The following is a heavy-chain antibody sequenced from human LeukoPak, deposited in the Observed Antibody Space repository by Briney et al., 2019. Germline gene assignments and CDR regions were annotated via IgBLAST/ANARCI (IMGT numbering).Heavy chain of an antibody. J-gene: IGHJ5*02. V-gene: IGHV1-69*13. D-gene: IGHD2-2*01. Sequence: ASVKVSCKASGGTFSSYAISWVRQAPGQGLEWMGGIITIFGTANYAQKFQGRVTITADESTSTAYMELSSLRSEDPAVYYCARGGGCSSTICQWWFDPWGQGPRVTVSS. CDR1: GGTFSSYA. CDR3: ARGGGCSSTICQWWFDP. CDR2: IITIFGTA.